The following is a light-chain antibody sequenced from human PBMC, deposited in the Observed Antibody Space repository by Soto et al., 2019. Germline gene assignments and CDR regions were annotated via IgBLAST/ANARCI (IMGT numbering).Light chain of an antibody. CDR2: DAS. CDR3: QQRTDWPL. Sequence: EFVWTQSRATLSLSPGPRVSLSCRASQSIRTYLAWYKHKPGQAPRLLIYDASNRATGIPARFSGSGSGTDFTITISSLEPGDFAVYYCQQRTDWPLFGPGTKVDIK. CDR1: QSIRTY. V-gene: IGKV3-11*01. J-gene: IGKJ3*01.